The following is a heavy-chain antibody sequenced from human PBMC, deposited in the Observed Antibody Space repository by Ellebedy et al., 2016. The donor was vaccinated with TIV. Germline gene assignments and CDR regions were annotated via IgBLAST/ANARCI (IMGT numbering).Heavy chain of an antibody. CDR1: GGTFSSYA. J-gene: IGHJ6*02. D-gene: IGHD5-24*01. V-gene: IGHV1-18*01. CDR3: ARSTDGYNFYYYYYGMDV. CDR2: ISPYNGNT. Sequence: AASVKVSCKASGGTFSSYAINWVRQAPGQGLEWMGWISPYNGNTNYAQNLQGRVTMTTDTSTSTAYMELRSLRSDDTAVYYCARSTDGYNFYYYYYGMDVWGQGTTVTVSS.